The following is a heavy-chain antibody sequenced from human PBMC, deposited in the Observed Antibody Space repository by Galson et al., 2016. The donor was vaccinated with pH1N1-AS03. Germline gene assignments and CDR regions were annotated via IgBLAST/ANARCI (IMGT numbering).Heavy chain of an antibody. J-gene: IGHJ4*02. CDR3: AKDRSSWPPGWGSVDS. D-gene: IGHD6-13*01. CDR2: ISVTGGST. V-gene: IGHV3-23*01. Sequence: PRLSCATSGFTFSSYGMTWVRQAPGKGLEWVSSISVTGGSTYYADSVKGRFTISRDHSKNTLYLQMSSLRAEDTAVYYCAKDRSSWPPGWGSVDSWGQGTLVTVSS. CDR1: GFTFSSYG.